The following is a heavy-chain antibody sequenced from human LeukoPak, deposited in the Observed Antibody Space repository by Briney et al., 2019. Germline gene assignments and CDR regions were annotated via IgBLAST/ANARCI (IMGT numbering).Heavy chain of an antibody. CDR3: AKEPREYCSSTSCPNWFDS. CDR1: GFTFNNYA. D-gene: IGHD2-2*01. CDR2: ISASGGTT. V-gene: IGHV3-23*01. J-gene: IGHJ5*01. Sequence: GGSLRLSCAASGFTFNNYAMSWFRQAPGKGLEWVSSISASGGTTYYADSVTGRFTISRDNSENTLFLQMNSLRAEDTAVYYCAKEPREYCSSTSCPNWFDSWGQGTLVTVSS.